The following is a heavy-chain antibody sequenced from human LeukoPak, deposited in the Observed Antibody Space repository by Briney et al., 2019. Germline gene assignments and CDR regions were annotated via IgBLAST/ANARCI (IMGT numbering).Heavy chain of an antibody. Sequence: SETLSLTCSVSSGALSSSYWSWIRQPPGKGLEWIADISYTGSTNYNPSLRSRVTISVDTSKSQFSLKLSSMTAADTAVYYCARHISRSVSSSSWFPSFDYWGQGTRVTVSS. CDR2: ISYTGST. CDR1: SGALSSSY. J-gene: IGHJ4*02. CDR3: ARHISRSVSSSSWFPSFDY. V-gene: IGHV4-59*08. D-gene: IGHD6-13*01.